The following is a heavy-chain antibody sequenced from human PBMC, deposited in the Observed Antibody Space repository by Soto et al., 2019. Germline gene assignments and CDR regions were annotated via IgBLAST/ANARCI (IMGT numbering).Heavy chain of an antibody. J-gene: IGHJ3*02. CDR3: ARPIVRWLVPGGAFDI. Sequence: VASVKVCCKSSGGTFSSYAISWVRQAPGQGLEWMGGIIPIFGTANYAQKFQGRVTITADESTSTAYMELSSLRSEDTAVYYCARPIVRWLVPGGAFDIWGQGTMVTVSS. V-gene: IGHV1-69*13. CDR2: IIPIFGTA. D-gene: IGHD6-19*01. CDR1: GGTFSSYA.